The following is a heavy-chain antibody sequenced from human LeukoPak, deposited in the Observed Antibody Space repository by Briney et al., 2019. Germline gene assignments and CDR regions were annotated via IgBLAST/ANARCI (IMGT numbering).Heavy chain of an antibody. D-gene: IGHD6-13*01. J-gene: IGHJ4*02. V-gene: IGHV5-51*01. CDR1: GYRFTSYW. CDR3: ARTPGSSSWSFNDY. Sequence: GESLKISCKGSGYRFTSYWIGWVRQMPGKGLEWMGSIYPGDSDTRYSPSFEGQVTISADKAIGPAYLQWSSLKASDTAMYYCARTPGSSSWSFNDYWGQGTLVTVSS. CDR2: IYPGDSDT.